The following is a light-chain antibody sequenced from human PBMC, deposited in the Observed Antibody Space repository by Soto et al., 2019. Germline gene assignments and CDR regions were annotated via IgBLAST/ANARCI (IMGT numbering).Light chain of an antibody. Sequence: EIVLTQSPALSLSPGERATLSCRASQSVSSYLAWYQQKPGQAPRLLIYDASNRATGITARFSGSGSGTDFTLTISSLEPEDFAVYYCQHRSNWPPYTFGQGTKLEIK. J-gene: IGKJ2*01. V-gene: IGKV3-11*01. CDR1: QSVSSY. CDR3: QHRSNWPPYT. CDR2: DAS.